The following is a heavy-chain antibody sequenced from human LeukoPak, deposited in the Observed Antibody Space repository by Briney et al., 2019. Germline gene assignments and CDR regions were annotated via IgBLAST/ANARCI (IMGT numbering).Heavy chain of an antibody. V-gene: IGHV3-9*01. J-gene: IGHJ1*01. D-gene: IGHD6-19*01. CDR3: AKGPYSSGSGSEYFQH. CDR2: ISWNSGSI. Sequence: QTGRSLRLSCAASGFTFDDYAMHWVRQAPGKGLEWVSGISWNSGSIGYADSVKGRFTISRDNAKNSLYLQMNSLRAEDTALYYCAKGPYSSGSGSEYFQHWGQGTLVTVSS. CDR1: GFTFDDYA.